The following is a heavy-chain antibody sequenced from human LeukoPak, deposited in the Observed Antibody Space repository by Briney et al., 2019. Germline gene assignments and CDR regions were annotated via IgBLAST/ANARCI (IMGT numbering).Heavy chain of an antibody. V-gene: IGHV3-11*01. CDR3: ARHDDYGDYGLDY. J-gene: IGHJ4*02. CDR1: GFTFSDYY. CDR2: ISSSGSTI. Sequence: GGSLRLSCAASGFTFSDYYMSWIRQAPGKGLEWVSYISSSGSTIYYADSEKGRFTISRDNAKNSLYLQMNSLRAEDTAVYYCARHDDYGDYGLDYWGQGTLVTVSS. D-gene: IGHD4-17*01.